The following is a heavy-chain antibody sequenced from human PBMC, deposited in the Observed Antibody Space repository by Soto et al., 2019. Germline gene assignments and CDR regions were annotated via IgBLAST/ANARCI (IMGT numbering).Heavy chain of an antibody. CDR3: ARDQYDFRSGSYYYAMEV. CDR1: GGAISGYY. J-gene: IGHJ6*02. CDR2: IYSSGST. Sequence: SETLSLTCTVTGGAISGYYWTWMRQSAGGGLEWIGRIYSSGSTNYNPSLKGRVTMSVDTSRDQVSLRLRSVTRADTAVYYCARDQYDFRSGSYYYAMEVWGQGTKVTVSS. D-gene: IGHD3-3*01. V-gene: IGHV4-4*07.